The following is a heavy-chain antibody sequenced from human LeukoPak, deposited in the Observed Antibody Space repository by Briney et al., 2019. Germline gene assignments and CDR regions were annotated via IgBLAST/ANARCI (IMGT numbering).Heavy chain of an antibody. CDR1: GYTFTSYG. CDR2: ISAYNGNT. CDR3: ARGITVATIYYYYYMDV. D-gene: IGHD5-12*01. Sequence: ASVKVSCKASGYTFTSYGISWVRQAPGQGLEWMGWISAYNGNTNYAQKLQGRVTVTTDTSTSTAHMELRSLRSDDTAVYYCARGITVATIYYYYYMDVWGKGTTVTVSS. V-gene: IGHV1-18*01. J-gene: IGHJ6*03.